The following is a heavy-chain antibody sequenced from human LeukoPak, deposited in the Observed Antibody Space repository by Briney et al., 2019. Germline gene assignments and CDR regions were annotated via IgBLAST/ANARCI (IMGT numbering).Heavy chain of an antibody. CDR2: VYYSGST. J-gene: IGHJ6*02. D-gene: IGHD6-19*01. CDR3: ALSIAVGGDYYYYYGMDV. Sequence: PSETLSLTCTVSGGSISSSSYCWGWIRQPPGKEVEWIGSVYYSGSTYYNPSLKSRVTISVDTSKNQFSLKLSSVTAADTAVYYCALSIAVGGDYYYYYGMDVWGQGTTVTVSS. V-gene: IGHV4-39*01. CDR1: GGSISSSSYC.